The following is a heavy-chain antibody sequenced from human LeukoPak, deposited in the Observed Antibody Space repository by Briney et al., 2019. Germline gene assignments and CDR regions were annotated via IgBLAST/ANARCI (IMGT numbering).Heavy chain of an antibody. CDR2: IRGRGGIT. J-gene: IGHJ3*02. CDR1: GFIFSSYA. Sequence: GGSLRLSCAASGFIFSSYAMSWVRQAPGKGLEWVSVIRGRGGITFYADSLKGRFTISRDNSKNTLYLQMTSLGAEDTAVYYCAQGRGDVGDPSGFDIWGQGTMVTVSS. CDR3: AQGRGDVGDPSGFDI. V-gene: IGHV3-23*01. D-gene: IGHD1-26*01.